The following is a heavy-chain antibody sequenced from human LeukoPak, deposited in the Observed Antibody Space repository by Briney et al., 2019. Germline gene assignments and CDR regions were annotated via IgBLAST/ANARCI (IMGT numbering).Heavy chain of an antibody. CDR2: IYTSGST. CDR3: ARVGVYFDWLYAFDI. Sequence: PSETLSLTCTVSGGSISSYYWSWIRQPAGKGLEWIGRIYTSGSTNYNPSLKSRVTMSVDTSKNQFSLKLSSVTAADTAVYYCARVGVYFDWLYAFDIWGQGTMVTVSS. D-gene: IGHD3-9*01. CDR1: GGSISSYY. J-gene: IGHJ3*02. V-gene: IGHV4-4*07.